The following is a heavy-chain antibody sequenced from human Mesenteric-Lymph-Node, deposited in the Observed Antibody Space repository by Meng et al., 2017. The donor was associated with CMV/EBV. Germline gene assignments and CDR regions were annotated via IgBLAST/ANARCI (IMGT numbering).Heavy chain of an antibody. CDR1: GFTFSSYD. J-gene: IGHJ6*02. V-gene: IGHV3-48*03. D-gene: IGHD3-16*01. Sequence: GESLKISCAASGFTFSSYDVNWVRQAPGKGLEWVSYISSSGSAIYYADSVKGRFTISRDNAKNSLYLQMNSLRAEDTAVYYCARVWSALSMDVWGQGTTVTVSS. CDR3: ARVWSALSMDV. CDR2: ISSSGSAI.